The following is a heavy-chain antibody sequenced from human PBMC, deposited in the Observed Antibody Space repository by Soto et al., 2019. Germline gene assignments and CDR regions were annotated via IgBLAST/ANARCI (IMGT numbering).Heavy chain of an antibody. V-gene: IGHV3-23*01. Sequence: SGGSLRLSCAASGFTFSSYAMSWVRQAPGKGLEWVSAISGSGGSTYYADSVKGRFTISRDNSKNTLYLQMNSLRAEDTAVYYCAKVGTMIVVVPSPDYWGQGTLVTVSS. CDR1: GFTFSSYA. CDR3: AKVGTMIVVVPSPDY. J-gene: IGHJ4*02. CDR2: ISGSGGST. D-gene: IGHD3-22*01.